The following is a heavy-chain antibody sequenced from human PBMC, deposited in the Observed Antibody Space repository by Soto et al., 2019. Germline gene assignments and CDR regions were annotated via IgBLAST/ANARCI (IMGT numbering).Heavy chain of an antibody. CDR3: ARSQEVVVVPAAPIDY. CDR2: INPSGGST. CDR1: GYTFSNYY. D-gene: IGHD2-2*01. V-gene: IGHV1-46*01. J-gene: IGHJ4*02. Sequence: QVQLVQSGAEVKKPGASVKLSCKTSGYTFSNYYINWVRQAPGQGLQLMGRINPSGGSTSYAQKFQGRVTMTRVTSTSTVYMDLSSLRSEDTAVYFCARSQEVVVVPAAPIDYWGQGTLVTVSS.